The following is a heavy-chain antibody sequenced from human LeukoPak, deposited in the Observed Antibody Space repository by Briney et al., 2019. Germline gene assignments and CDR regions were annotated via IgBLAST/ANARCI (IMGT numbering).Heavy chain of an antibody. CDR3: ERVTAWPYYFDY. J-gene: IGHJ4*02. V-gene: IGHV4-39*07. CDR2: SYYSGST. Sequence: PSETLSLTCTVSGCTISSSSCYWDWIRQRPGKGLECIGSSYYSGSTYYNPSLKSRVTISVDTSKNQLSLKLSSVTGADTAVYYCERVTAWPYYFDYWGQGTLVTVS. CDR1: GCTISSSSCY. D-gene: IGHD1-20*01.